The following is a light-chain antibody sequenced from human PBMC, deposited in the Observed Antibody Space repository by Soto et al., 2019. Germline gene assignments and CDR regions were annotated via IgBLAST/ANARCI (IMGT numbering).Light chain of an antibody. J-gene: IGLJ2*01. Sequence: QSALTQPASVSGSLGQSITISCTGTSSDVGSYNLVSWYQQHPGKAPKLMIYEGSKRTSGVANRFSGSKSGNTASLTISGLQAEYEADYYCCSYAGSRDVVFGGGTKLTVL. CDR2: EGS. V-gene: IGLV2-23*01. CDR1: SSDVGSYNL. CDR3: CSYAGSRDVV.